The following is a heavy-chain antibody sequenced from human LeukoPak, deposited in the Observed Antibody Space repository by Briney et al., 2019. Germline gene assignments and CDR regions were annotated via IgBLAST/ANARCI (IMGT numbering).Heavy chain of an antibody. CDR2: INSDGYSI. Sequence: GGSLRLSCAASGFTFSGYWMHWVRQAPGKGLVWVSRINSDGYSITYADSVKGRFTISRDNAKNTLYLQMNSLIAEDTAVYFCTRAGYSSGFDSWGQGTLVTASS. D-gene: IGHD6-19*01. CDR3: TRAGYSSGFDS. J-gene: IGHJ5*01. CDR1: GFTFSGYW. V-gene: IGHV3-74*03.